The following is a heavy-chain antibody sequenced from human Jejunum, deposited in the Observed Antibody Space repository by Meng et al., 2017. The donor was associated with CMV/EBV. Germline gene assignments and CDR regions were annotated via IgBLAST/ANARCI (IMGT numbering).Heavy chain of an antibody. CDR2: IAGSNGRT. V-gene: IGHV3-23*01. CDR1: GFTFSNYA. Sequence: LSCAASGFTFSNYAMSWVRQAPGKGLEWVSAIAGSNGRTYYADSVKGRFTISRDNSKNTLYVQMDSLRGDDTAVYYCAKLTMITQVYHFDFWGPGTLVTV. J-gene: IGHJ2*01. D-gene: IGHD3-16*01. CDR3: AKLTMITQVYHFDF.